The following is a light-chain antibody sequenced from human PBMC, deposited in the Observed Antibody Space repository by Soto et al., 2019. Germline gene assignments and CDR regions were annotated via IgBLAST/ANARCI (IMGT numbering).Light chain of an antibody. J-gene: IGKJ5*01. V-gene: IGKV3-11*01. Sequence: EIVLTQSPATPSLSPGERAPLSCRASQSTTSYLVWYQQIPGQAPRLLIYGASSRATGIPDRFSGSGSGTDFTLTISRLEPEDFAVYYCHQYDNWPKTFGQGTRLEIK. CDR1: QSTTSY. CDR2: GAS. CDR3: HQYDNWPKT.